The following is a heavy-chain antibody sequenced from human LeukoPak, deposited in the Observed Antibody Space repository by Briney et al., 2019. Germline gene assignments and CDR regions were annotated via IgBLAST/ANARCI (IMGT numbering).Heavy chain of an antibody. J-gene: IGHJ6*03. CDR1: GFTFSSYW. CDR3: ARGQSYAPYYYYMDV. V-gene: IGHV3-7*01. Sequence: PGGSLRLSCAASGFTFSSYWMSWVRQAPGKGLEWVANIKQDGSEKYYVDSVKGRFTISRDNAKNSLYLQMNSLRAEDTAVYYCARGQSYAPYYYYMDVWGKGTTVTVSS. D-gene: IGHD1-26*01. CDR2: IKQDGSEK.